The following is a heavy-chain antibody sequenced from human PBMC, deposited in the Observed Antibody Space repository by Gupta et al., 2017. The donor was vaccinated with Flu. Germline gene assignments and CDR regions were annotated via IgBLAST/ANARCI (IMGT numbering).Heavy chain of an antibody. D-gene: IGHD3-9*01. CDR3: ARGRGAGPGLRYFDWLLSPFDY. CDR1: GGSFSGYY. Sequence: QVQLQQWGAGLLKPSETLSLTCAVYGGSFSGYYWSWIRQPTGKGLEWIGEINHSGSTNYNPSLKSRVTISVDTSKNQFSLKLSSVTAADTAVYYCARGRGAGPGLRYFDWLLSPFDYWGQGTLVTVSS. V-gene: IGHV4-34*01. CDR2: INHSGST. J-gene: IGHJ4*02.